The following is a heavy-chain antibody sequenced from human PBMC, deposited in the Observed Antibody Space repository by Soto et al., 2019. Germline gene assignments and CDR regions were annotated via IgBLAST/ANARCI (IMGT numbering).Heavy chain of an antibody. CDR2: ISAYDGNT. D-gene: IGHD6-6*01. CDR1: GSTFTSYG. J-gene: IGHJ3*02. Sequence: ASVKGSCQASGSTFTSYGISWVRQAPGQGLEWMGLISAYDGNTNYAQKLQGRVTMTRDTSTSTVYMELSSLRSEDTAVYYCAIAMTSSSSGLAFDIWGQGTMVTVSS. V-gene: IGHV1-18*01. CDR3: AIAMTSSSSGLAFDI.